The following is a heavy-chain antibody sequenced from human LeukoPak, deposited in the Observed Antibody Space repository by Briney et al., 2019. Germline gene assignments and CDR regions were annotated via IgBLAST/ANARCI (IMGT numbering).Heavy chain of an antibody. CDR3: AKCVSGTYYALDV. D-gene: IGHD1-26*01. CDR1: GASVSSHL. J-gene: IGHJ6*02. CDR2: FAYRVRI. Sequence: SETLSLTCGVSGASVSSHLWSWIPQTPAMGPEWIGYFAYRVRIGYTPSLRSPVTISVDAPKNEVSLNVRSVSAADTAVDYCAKCVSGTYYALDVWG. V-gene: IGHV4-59*02.